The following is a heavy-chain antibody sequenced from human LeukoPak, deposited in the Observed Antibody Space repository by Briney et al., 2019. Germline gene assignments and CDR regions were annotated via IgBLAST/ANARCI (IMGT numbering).Heavy chain of an antibody. CDR2: ISSSSSYI. Sequence: PGGSLRLSCAASGFTFSSYSMNWVRQAPGKGLEWVSSISSSSSYIYYADSAKGRFTISRDNAKNSLYLQMNSLRAEDTAVYHCARDSWMSYYDSSGYYRNWFDPWGQGTLVTVSS. CDR1: GFTFSSYS. D-gene: IGHD3-22*01. V-gene: IGHV3-21*01. J-gene: IGHJ5*02. CDR3: ARDSWMSYYDSSGYYRNWFDP.